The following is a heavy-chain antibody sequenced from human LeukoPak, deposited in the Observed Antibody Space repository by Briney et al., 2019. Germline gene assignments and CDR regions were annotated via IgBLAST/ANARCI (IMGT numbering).Heavy chain of an antibody. V-gene: IGHV3-9*01. CDR1: GFTFDEHA. CDR2: ISWNSGSI. CDR3: VKGHCSSSSCFPYYYYYMDV. Sequence: GRSLRLSCSGSGFTFDEHAMHWVRQAPGKGLEWVSGISWNSGSIAYADSVKGRFPISRDNAKNLLFLQMSSLRAADTALYYCVKGHCSSSSCFPYYYYYMDVWGTGTTVTVSS. J-gene: IGHJ6*03. D-gene: IGHD2-15*01.